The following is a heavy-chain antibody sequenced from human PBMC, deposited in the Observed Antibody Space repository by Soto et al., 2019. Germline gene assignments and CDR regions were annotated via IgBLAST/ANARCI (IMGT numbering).Heavy chain of an antibody. V-gene: IGHV3-30-3*01. Sequence: GGSLRLSCAASGFTFSSYAMHWVRQAPGKGLEWVAVISYDGSNKYYADSVKGRFTISRDNSKNTLYLQMNSLRAEDTAVYYCARPRIIAAAGTWTSWFDPWAREPWSPSPQ. CDR2: ISYDGSNK. D-gene: IGHD6-13*01. J-gene: IGHJ5*02. CDR3: ARPRIIAAAGTWTSWFDP. CDR1: GFTFSSYA.